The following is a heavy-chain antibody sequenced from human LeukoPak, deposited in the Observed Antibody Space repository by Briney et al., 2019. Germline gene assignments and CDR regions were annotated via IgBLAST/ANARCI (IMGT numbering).Heavy chain of an antibody. D-gene: IGHD5-18*01. Sequence: SETLSLTCTVSGGPISSYYWSWIRQPPGKGLEWIGYIYYSGSTNYNPSLKSRVTISVDTSKNQFSLKLSSVTAADTAVYYCAREFVVDTAMVTANWFDPWGQGTLVTVSS. CDR2: IYYSGST. CDR1: GGPISSYY. CDR3: AREFVVDTAMVTANWFDP. J-gene: IGHJ5*02. V-gene: IGHV4-59*01.